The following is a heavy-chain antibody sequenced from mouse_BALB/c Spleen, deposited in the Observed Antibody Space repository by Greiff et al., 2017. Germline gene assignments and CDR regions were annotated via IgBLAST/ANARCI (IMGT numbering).Heavy chain of an antibody. Sequence: VQLQQSGPELVKPGASVKISCKASGYSFTGYFMNWVKQSHGKSLEWIGRINPYNGDTFYNQKFKGKATLTVDKSSSTAHMELLSLTSEDSAVYYSGKDYYYGSSYDAMDYWGQGTSVTVSS. D-gene: IGHD1-1*01. CDR1: GYSFTGYF. CDR3: GKDYYYGSSYDAMDY. V-gene: IGHV1-37*01. J-gene: IGHJ4*01. CDR2: INPYNGDT.